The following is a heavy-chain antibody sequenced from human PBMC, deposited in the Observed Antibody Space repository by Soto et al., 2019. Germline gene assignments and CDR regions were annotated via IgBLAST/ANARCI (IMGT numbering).Heavy chain of an antibody. D-gene: IGHD5-18*01. J-gene: IGHJ4*02. V-gene: IGHV3-66*01. CDR3: ARAGGYSYGEQNFDY. CDR2: IYSGGST. Sequence: GGSLRLSCAASGFTVSSNYMSWVRQAPGKGLEWVSVIYSGGSTYYADSVKGRFTISRDNSKNTLFLQMNSLRAEDTAVYYCARAGGYSYGEQNFDYWGQGTLVTVSS. CDR1: GFTVSSNY.